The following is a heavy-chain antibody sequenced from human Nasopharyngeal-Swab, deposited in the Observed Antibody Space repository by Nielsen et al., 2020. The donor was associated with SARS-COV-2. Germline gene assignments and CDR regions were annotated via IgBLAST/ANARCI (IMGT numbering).Heavy chain of an antibody. CDR3: AKAEGSNNHYYYGMDV. D-gene: IGHD1/OR15-1a*01. CDR2: ISGSGGST. Sequence: WIRQPPGKGLEWVSAISGSGGSTYYADSVKGRFTISRDNSKNTLYLQMNSLRAEDTAVYYCAKAEGSNNHYYYGMDVWGQGTTVTVSS. J-gene: IGHJ6*02. V-gene: IGHV3-23*01.